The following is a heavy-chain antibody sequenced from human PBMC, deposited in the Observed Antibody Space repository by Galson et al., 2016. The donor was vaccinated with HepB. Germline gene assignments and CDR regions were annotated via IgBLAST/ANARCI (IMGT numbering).Heavy chain of an antibody. D-gene: IGHD6-19*01. V-gene: IGHV3-23*01. CDR1: GFTFSSHA. Sequence: SLRLSCAASGFTFSSHAMNWVRQAPGKGLEWVSGISGSGDSTFYADSVKGRFTISRDNSKNTLYLQLNSLRAEDTAVYYCAREGAQMAVAGTAFDYWGQGTLVTVSS. CDR3: AREGAQMAVAGTAFDY. CDR2: ISGSGDST. J-gene: IGHJ4*02.